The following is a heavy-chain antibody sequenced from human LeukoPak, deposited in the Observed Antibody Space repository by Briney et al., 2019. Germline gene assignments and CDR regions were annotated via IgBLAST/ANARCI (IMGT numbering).Heavy chain of an antibody. CDR2: IKQDGSEK. Sequence: GGSLRLSCAASGFTFSSYAMSWVRQAPGKGLEWVANIKQDGSEKYYVDSVKGRFTISGDNAKNSLYLQMNSLRAEDTAVYYCARDHDGGYGLFDYWGQGTLVTVSS. CDR1: GFTFSSYA. J-gene: IGHJ4*02. D-gene: IGHD5-12*01. V-gene: IGHV3-7*01. CDR3: ARDHDGGYGLFDY.